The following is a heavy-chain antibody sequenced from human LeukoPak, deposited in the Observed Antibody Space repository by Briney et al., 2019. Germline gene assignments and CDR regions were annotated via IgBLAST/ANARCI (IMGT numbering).Heavy chain of an antibody. V-gene: IGHV3-48*01. CDR1: GFTFSTYS. J-gene: IGHJ4*02. CDR2: ISSSSDTI. Sequence: GGSLRLSCAASGFTFSTYSMNWVRQAPGKGLEWVSYISSSSDTIYYADSVKGRFTIPRDNAKNSLYLQMNSLRAEDTAVYYCARYGSGYYFDYWGQGTLVTVSS. D-gene: IGHD3-10*01. CDR3: ARYGSGYYFDY.